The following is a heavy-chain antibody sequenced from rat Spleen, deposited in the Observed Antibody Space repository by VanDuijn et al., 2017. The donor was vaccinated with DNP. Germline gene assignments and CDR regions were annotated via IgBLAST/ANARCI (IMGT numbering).Heavy chain of an antibody. CDR2: IRSGGST. CDR1: GFSLTDYS. J-gene: IGHJ3*01. CDR3: THSGQSYYYGSPFAY. V-gene: IGHV2-19*01. D-gene: IGHD1-2*01. Sequence: QVQLKESGPGLVQPSQTLSLTCTVSGFSLTDYSIHWVRQPPGKGLEWMGRIRSGGSTDYNSALKSRLSISRDTSKSQIFLKMNSLQTEDTAIYFCTHSGQSYYYGSPFAYWGQGTLVTVSS.